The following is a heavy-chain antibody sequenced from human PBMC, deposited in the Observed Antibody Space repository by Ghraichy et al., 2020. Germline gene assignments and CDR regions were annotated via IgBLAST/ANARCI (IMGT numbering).Heavy chain of an antibody. V-gene: IGHV4-59*01. CDR3: ARDRGGNSGSYYYGMDV. D-gene: IGHD4-23*01. CDR1: GGSIGSYY. CDR2: IYYTGST. Sequence: SETLSLTCTVSGGSIGSYYLSWIRQPPGKGLEWIGFIYYTGSTSYNPSLKSRATISHDTSKSQFSLKLSAVTAADTALYYCARDRGGNSGSYYYGMDVWGQGTTVTVSS. J-gene: IGHJ6*02.